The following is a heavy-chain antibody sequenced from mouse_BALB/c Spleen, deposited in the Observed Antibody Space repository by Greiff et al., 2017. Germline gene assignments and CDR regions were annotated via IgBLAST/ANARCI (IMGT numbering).Heavy chain of an antibody. CDR1: GFTFSDYY. D-gene: IGHD1-2*01. CDR2: ISDGGSYT. Sequence: EVMLVESGGGLVKPGGSLKLSCAASGFTFSDYYMYWVRQTPEKRLEWVATISDGGSYTYYPDSVKGRFTISRDNAKNNLYLQMSSLKSEDTAMYYCARVITTDAMDYWGQGTSVTVSS. V-gene: IGHV5-4*02. J-gene: IGHJ4*01. CDR3: ARVITTDAMDY.